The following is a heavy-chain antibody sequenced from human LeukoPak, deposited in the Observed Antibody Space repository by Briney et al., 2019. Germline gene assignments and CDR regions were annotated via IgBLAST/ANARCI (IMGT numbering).Heavy chain of an antibody. CDR1: GGTISSYY. Sequence: SETVSLICTVSGGTISSYYRSWIRQPPGKGLEWIADINYGDRTNYNLKGRVTMSVNTSTNQFSLKLSSVTAADTAVYYCARGEQVFDYWGQGSLVTVSS. CDR3: ARGEQVFDY. J-gene: IGHJ4*02. V-gene: IGHV4-59*01. CDR2: INYGDRT. D-gene: IGHD1/OR15-1a*01.